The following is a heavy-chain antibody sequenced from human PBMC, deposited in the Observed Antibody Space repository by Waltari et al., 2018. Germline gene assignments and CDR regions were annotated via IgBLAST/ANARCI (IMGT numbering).Heavy chain of an antibody. J-gene: IGHJ3*02. CDR2: IYYSGST. D-gene: IGHD7-27*01. Sequence: QLQLQESGPGLVKPSETLSLTCTVSGGSISSSSYYWGWIRQPPGKGLEGIGSIYYSGSTYYTPSLKSRVTISVDTSKTQFSLKLRSVTAADTAVYYCARHYDWGSGHDAFDIWGQGTMVTVSS. V-gene: IGHV4-39*01. CDR1: GGSISSSSYY. CDR3: ARHYDWGSGHDAFDI.